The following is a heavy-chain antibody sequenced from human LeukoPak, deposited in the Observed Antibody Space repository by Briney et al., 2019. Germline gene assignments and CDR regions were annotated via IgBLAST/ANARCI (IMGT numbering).Heavy chain of an antibody. D-gene: IGHD6-6*01. CDR1: GYTFTGYY. V-gene: IGHV1-2*04. CDR2: INPNSGGT. Sequence: GSVKVSCKASGYTFTGYYMHWVRQAPGKGLEWRGWINPNSGGTNYAQKFQGWVTMTRDTSISTAYMELSRLRSDDTAVYYCAGSSSSSVGMDVWGQGTTVTVSS. J-gene: IGHJ6*02. CDR3: AGSSSSSVGMDV.